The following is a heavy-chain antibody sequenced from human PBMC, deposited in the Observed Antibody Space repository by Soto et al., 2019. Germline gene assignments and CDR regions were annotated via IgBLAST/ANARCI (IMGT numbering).Heavy chain of an antibody. CDR3: AKQLGYCSTGRCYFDY. J-gene: IGHJ4*02. CDR2: ISGSGGST. Sequence: PGGSLRLSCAASGFTFSSYAMSWVRQAPGKGLEWLAAISGSGGSTYYADSVKGRFTISRDNSQNTLNLQMKSLRVEDTAIYYCAKQLGYCSTGRCYFDYWGQGTQVTVSS. CDR1: GFTFSSYA. D-gene: IGHD2-2*01. V-gene: IGHV3-23*01.